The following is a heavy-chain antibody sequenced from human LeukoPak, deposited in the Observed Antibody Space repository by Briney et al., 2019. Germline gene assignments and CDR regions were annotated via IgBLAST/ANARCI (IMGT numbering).Heavy chain of an antibody. CDR3: ARVGYSGSSGGDY. D-gene: IGHD1-26*01. CDR2: IKQDGREK. Sequence: PGGSLRLSCAASGFTFSSYWMSWVRQAPGKGLEWVANIKQDGREKYYVDSVKGRFTVSRDNAKNSLYLQMNSLRAEDTAVYYCARVGYSGSSGGDYWGQGTLVTVSS. J-gene: IGHJ4*02. V-gene: IGHV3-7*05. CDR1: GFTFSSYW.